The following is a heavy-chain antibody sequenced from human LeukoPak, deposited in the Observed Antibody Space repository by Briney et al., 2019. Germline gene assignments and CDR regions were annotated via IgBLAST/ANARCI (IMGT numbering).Heavy chain of an antibody. D-gene: IGHD6-6*01. V-gene: IGHV3-23*01. Sequence: QPGGSLRLSCAASGFTFSSDAISWVRQARGKGREWVSAIRGGGGSTYYADSVKGRFTISRDNSKNTLYLQMNSLRAEDTAVYYCAKSIADYYGMDVWGQGTTVTVSS. CDR1: GFTFSSDA. CDR2: IRGGGGST. J-gene: IGHJ6*02. CDR3: AKSIADYYGMDV.